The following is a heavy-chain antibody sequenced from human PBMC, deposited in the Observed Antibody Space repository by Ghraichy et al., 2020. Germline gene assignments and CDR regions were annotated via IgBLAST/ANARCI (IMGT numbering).Heavy chain of an antibody. V-gene: IGHV3-53*01. Sequence: LSLTCVASGFKLRSYYMNWVRQSPGKGLEWISFIYSGNSAFYADSVKGRFTVSRDIPKDILYLQMNSLRVEDTAVYYCARAQSSPRYCSSSNCYTNGVDVWGPGTTVTVS. CDR3: ARAQSSPRYCSSSNCYTNGVDV. CDR2: IYSGNSA. CDR1: GFKLRSYY. D-gene: IGHD2-2*02. J-gene: IGHJ6*02.